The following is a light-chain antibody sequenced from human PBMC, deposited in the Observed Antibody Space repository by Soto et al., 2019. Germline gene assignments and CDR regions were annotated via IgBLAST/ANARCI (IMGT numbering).Light chain of an antibody. V-gene: IGKV1-39*01. J-gene: IGKJ5*01. CDR3: QHSYNIQRT. CDR2: AAS. CDR1: QSISNY. Sequence: DILMTQSPSSLSSSVGDRVTITCRASQSISNYLNWYQQKPGKAPNLLIYAASTLQSGVPSRFSGGGSLRYLTLAVSSLQPEDFATYYCQHSYNIQRTLGQGARLEIK.